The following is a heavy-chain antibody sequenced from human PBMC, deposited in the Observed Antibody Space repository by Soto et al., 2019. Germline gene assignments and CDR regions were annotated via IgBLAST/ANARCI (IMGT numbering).Heavy chain of an antibody. CDR2: ISNSGRT. V-gene: IGHV4-31*03. Sequence: SETLSLTCTVSGDSISRGAYYWTWIRQHPGKGLEWIGYISNSGRTYYNPSLKSRLTISLDTSENQYSLELTSVTAADTAFYYCARDRRDGWAETYGMVVWGQGTTVTVSS. CDR1: GDSISRGAYY. CDR3: ARDRRDGWAETYGMVV. J-gene: IGHJ6*02. D-gene: IGHD3-10*01.